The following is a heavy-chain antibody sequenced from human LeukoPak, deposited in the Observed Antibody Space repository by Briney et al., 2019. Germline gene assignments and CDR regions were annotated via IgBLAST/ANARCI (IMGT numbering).Heavy chain of an antibody. Sequence: GESLKISCKGSGYTFTSYWTGWVRQMPGKGLEWMGIIYPGDSDTTYSPSFQGQVTISADKSISTAYLQWSSLKASDTAMYYCARTGYLKYYYDSSGYYFTADWFDPWGQGTLVTVSS. CDR3: ARTGYLKYYYDSSGYYFTADWFDP. D-gene: IGHD3-22*01. V-gene: IGHV5-51*01. CDR1: GYTFTSYW. CDR2: IYPGDSDT. J-gene: IGHJ5*02.